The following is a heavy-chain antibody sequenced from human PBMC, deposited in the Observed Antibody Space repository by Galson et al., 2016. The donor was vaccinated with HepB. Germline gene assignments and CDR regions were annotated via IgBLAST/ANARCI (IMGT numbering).Heavy chain of an antibody. CDR1: GYTFTSYA. D-gene: IGHD3-10*01. Sequence: SVKVSCKASGYTFTSYAMHWVRQAPGQRLEWMGWITAGNGNRRYSQKFQGRVTITRDTSASTAYMELSSLRSEDTAVYYCAREEEITLGHFDYWGQGTLVTVSS. V-gene: IGHV1-3*01. CDR2: ITAGNGNR. CDR3: AREEEITLGHFDY. J-gene: IGHJ4*02.